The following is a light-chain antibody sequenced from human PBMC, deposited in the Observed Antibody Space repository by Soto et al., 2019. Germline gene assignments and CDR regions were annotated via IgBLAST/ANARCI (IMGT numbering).Light chain of an antibody. Sequence: EIVLTQSPGTLSLSPGERATLSCRASQSVSSSYLAWYQQKTGQAPRLLIYDASSRATGIPDRFSGSGSGTDFSLTISRLEPEDFAVYFCQQYGSSPYTFGQGTKLESK. J-gene: IGKJ2*01. CDR2: DAS. V-gene: IGKV3-20*01. CDR1: QSVSSSY. CDR3: QQYGSSPYT.